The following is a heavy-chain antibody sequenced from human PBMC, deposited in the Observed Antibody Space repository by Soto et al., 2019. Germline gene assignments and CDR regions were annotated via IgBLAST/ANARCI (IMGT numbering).Heavy chain of an antibody. CDR3: ARGGNNYYYYGMDV. V-gene: IGHV1-18*01. CDR1: GYTFGSYG. CDR2: TSAYNGKT. J-gene: IGHJ6*02. Sequence: ASVKFSCKASGYTFGSYGITWVQQDPGQGLEWMGWTSAYNGKTNYAQKLQGRVTMTTDTSTSTAYMELRSLRSDDTAVYYCARGGNNYYYYGMDVWGQGTTVTAP.